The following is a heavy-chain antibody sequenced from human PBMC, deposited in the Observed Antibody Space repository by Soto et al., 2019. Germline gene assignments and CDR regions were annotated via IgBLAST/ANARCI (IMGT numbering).Heavy chain of an antibody. CDR3: AKDNVFTMVRGVVAEYFQH. CDR1: GFTFSSYA. Sequence: EVQLLESGGGLVQPGGSLRLSCAASGFTFSSYAMSWVRQAPGKGLEWVSAISGSGGSTYYADSVKGRFTISRDNSKNTLYLQMNSLRAEDTAVYYCAKDNVFTMVRGVVAEYFQHWGQGTLVTVSS. V-gene: IGHV3-23*01. CDR2: ISGSGGST. J-gene: IGHJ1*01. D-gene: IGHD3-10*01.